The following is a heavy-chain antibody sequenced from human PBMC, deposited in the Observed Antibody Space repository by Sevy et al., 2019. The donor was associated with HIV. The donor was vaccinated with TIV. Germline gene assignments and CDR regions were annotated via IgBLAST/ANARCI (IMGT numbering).Heavy chain of an antibody. D-gene: IGHD3-10*01. CDR1: GGSISSSSYY. CDR2: IYYSGST. CDR3: AGKGAGFLWFGGGGIDAFDF. J-gene: IGHJ3*01. Sequence: SETLSLTCTVSGGSISSSSYYWGWIRQPPGKGLEWIGSIYYSGSTYYNPSLKSRVTISVDTSKNQFSLKLSSVTAADTAVYYCAGKGAGFLWFGGGGIDAFDFWGQGTMVTVSS. V-gene: IGHV4-39*01.